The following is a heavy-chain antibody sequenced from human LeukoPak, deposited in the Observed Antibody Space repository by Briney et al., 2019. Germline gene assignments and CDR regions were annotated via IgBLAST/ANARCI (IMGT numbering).Heavy chain of an antibody. Sequence: GGSLRLSCAASGFTFSSYSMNWARQAPGKGLEWVSSISSSSSYIYYADSVKGRFTISRDNAKNSLYLQMNSLRAEDTAVYYCARGLYYDYVWGSYRFGYWGQGTLVTVSS. CDR2: ISSSSSYI. J-gene: IGHJ4*02. CDR1: GFTFSSYS. D-gene: IGHD3-16*02. CDR3: ARGLYYDYVWGSYRFGY. V-gene: IGHV3-21*01.